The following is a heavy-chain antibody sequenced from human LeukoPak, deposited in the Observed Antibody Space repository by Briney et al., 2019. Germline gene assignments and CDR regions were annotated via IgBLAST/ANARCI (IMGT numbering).Heavy chain of an antibody. Sequence: GGSLRPSCAVSGFTVSGDYMTWVRQAPGKGLEWVSIIYSGVTTYYADSVKGRFIISRDNSKNTLYLQMNSLRAEDTAVYYCARDRFNGMDVWGQGTTVTVSS. CDR2: IYSGVTT. D-gene: IGHD3-3*01. J-gene: IGHJ6*02. V-gene: IGHV3-66*01. CDR3: ARDRFNGMDV. CDR1: GFTVSGDY.